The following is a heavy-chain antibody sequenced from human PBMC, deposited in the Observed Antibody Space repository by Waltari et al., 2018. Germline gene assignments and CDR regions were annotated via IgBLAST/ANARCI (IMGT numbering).Heavy chain of an antibody. CDR1: GYSISSGYY. CDR3: ARVVPAAMTDY. Sequence: QVQLQESGPGLVKPSETLSLTCAVSGYSISSGYYWGWIRQPPGKGLEWIGSIYHSGSTYYNPSLKSRVTISVDTSKNQFSLKLSSVTAADTVVYYCARVVPAAMTDYWGQGTLVTVSS. D-gene: IGHD2-2*01. J-gene: IGHJ4*02. CDR2: IYHSGST. V-gene: IGHV4-38-2*01.